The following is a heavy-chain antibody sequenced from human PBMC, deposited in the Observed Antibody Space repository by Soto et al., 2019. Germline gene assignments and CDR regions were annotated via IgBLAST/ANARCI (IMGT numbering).Heavy chain of an antibody. CDR3: ARPSIYGSGRDFFDN. CDR1: GASITSSSYY. V-gene: IGHV4-39*01. CDR2: IYYTGST. J-gene: IGHJ4*02. Sequence: QLQLQESGPGLVKPSETLSLTCTVSGASITSSSYYWGWIRQPPGQGLEWIGTIYYTGSTYYNPSLKSRVTISLDTSKTQFSLMLSSVTAADTAVYYCARPSIYGSGRDFFDNWGQGTLVTVSS. D-gene: IGHD3-10*01.